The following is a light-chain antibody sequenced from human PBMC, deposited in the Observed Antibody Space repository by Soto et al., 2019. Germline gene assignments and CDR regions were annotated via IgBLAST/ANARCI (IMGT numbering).Light chain of an antibody. V-gene: IGKV3-20*01. J-gene: IGKJ2*01. CDR3: QQYDTSIWAYT. CDR1: QSVSSSY. Sequence: EVVLTQSPVTLSLSPGERATLSCRASQSVSSSYLAWYQQKPGQAPRLLIYGASSRATGIPDRFSGSGSGTDFTLTISRLEPEDFALYYCQQYDTSIWAYTFGQGTKLEIK. CDR2: GAS.